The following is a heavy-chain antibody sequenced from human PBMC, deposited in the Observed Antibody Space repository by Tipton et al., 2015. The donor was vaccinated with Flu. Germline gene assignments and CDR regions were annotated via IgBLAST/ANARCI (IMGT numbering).Heavy chain of an antibody. V-gene: IGHV4-31*02. CDR3: ASGSSAYYFDN. J-gene: IGHJ4*02. Sequence: GEALSTRYYYWRWIRQHPGQGLEWIGDIFYTGNTYYNPSLKSRVTISIDTSKNNFSLRLTSVTAADTAVYYCASGSSAYYFDNWGRGTLVTVSS. CDR2: IFYTGNT. CDR1: GEALSTRYYY. D-gene: IGHD3-10*01.